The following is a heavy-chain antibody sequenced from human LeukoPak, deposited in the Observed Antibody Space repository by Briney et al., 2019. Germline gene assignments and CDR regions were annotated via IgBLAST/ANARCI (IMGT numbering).Heavy chain of an antibody. J-gene: IGHJ6*02. V-gene: IGHV4-61*08. CDR1: GGSISSGGYY. D-gene: IGHD6-19*01. Sequence: SETLSLTCTVSGGSISSGGYYWSWIRQPPGKGLEWIGYIYYSGSTNYNPSLKSRVTISVDTSKNQFSLKLSSVTAADTAVYYCARHADSGWYSPSDYYYGMDVWGQGTTVTVSS. CDR2: IYYSGST. CDR3: ARHADSGWYSPSDYYYGMDV.